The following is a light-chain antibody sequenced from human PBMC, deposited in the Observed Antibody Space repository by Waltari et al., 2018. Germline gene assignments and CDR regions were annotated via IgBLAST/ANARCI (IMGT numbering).Light chain of an antibody. CDR3: QQTYSNFRT. CDR2: AAS. V-gene: IGKV1-39*01. CDR1: QRISSY. J-gene: IGKJ1*01. Sequence: DIQMTQSPSSLSASVGDSVTIACRASQRISSYLNSYQQKPGQAPKLLIYAASSLESGVPSRFSGSGFGTDFTLTINSLQPEDFAVYYCQQTYSNFRTFGQGTKVDVK.